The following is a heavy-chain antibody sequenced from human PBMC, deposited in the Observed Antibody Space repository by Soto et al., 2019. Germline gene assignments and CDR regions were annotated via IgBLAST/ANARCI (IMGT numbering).Heavy chain of an antibody. CDR3: ATVRSTSYYYFDY. Sequence: ASVKGSCKVSGYTLTELSMHWVRQTPGKGLEWMGGFDPEDGETIYAQKFQGRVTMTEDTSTDTAYMELSSLRSEDTAVYYCATVRSTSYYYFDYWGQGTLVTVSS. CDR1: GYTLTELS. J-gene: IGHJ4*02. D-gene: IGHD2-2*01. V-gene: IGHV1-24*01. CDR2: FDPEDGET.